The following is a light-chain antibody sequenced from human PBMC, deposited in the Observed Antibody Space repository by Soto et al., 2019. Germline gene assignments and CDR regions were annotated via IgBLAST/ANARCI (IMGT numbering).Light chain of an antibody. CDR3: SSYTSSNTLL. J-gene: IGLJ2*01. Sequence: QSALTQPASVSGSPGQSIAISCTGTSTDVGGYNYVSWYQQHPGKAPKLLIYEVNNRPSGISNRFSGPKSGNTASLTISGLQPEDEADYYCSSYTSSNTLLFGGGTKLTVL. V-gene: IGLV2-14*01. CDR2: EVN. CDR1: STDVGGYNY.